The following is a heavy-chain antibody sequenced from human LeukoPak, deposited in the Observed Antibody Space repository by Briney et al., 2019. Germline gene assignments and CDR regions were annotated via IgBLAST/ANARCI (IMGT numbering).Heavy chain of an antibody. CDR2: IKTDGSEK. D-gene: IGHD3-3*01. Sequence: GGSLRLSCEGSGFTFSNYWMGWVRQAPGKGLQWVANIKTDGSEKYYVDSVKGRFTISRDNAKNSLYLQMNSLRAEDTAVYYCAREGPQTYYDFWSGYYKDAFDIWGQGTMVTVSS. J-gene: IGHJ3*02. CDR1: GFTFSNYW. CDR3: AREGPQTYYDFWSGYYKDAFDI. V-gene: IGHV3-7*01.